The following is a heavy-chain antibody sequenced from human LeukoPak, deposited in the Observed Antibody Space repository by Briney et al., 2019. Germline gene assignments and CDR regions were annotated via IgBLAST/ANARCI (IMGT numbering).Heavy chain of an antibody. V-gene: IGHV4-59*12. D-gene: IGHD6-13*01. CDR1: GGSMSTYY. J-gene: IGHJ4*02. CDR2: IYYSGTT. Sequence: PSETLSLTCTVSGGSMSTYYWSWIRQPPGKGLESIGYIYYSGTTHYNPSLKSRVTISVDTSKSQFSPKLTSVTAADTAVYYCARGGIVAAADYWGQGTLVTVSS. CDR3: ARGGIVAAADY.